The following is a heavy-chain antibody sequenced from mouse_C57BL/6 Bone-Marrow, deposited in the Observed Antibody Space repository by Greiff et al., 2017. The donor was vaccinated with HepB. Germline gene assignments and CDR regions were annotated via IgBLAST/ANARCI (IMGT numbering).Heavy chain of an antibody. CDR2: IRHKANGYTT. CDR1: GFTFTDYY. J-gene: IGHJ4*01. Sequence: EVKLVESGGGLVQPGGSLSLSCAASGFTFTDYYMSWVRQPPGQALEWLGFIRHKANGYTTEYSASVKGRFTISSDNSQSILYLQMTALRAEDSATYYCARYYYAMDYWGQGTSVTVSS. CDR3: ARYYYAMDY. V-gene: IGHV7-3*01.